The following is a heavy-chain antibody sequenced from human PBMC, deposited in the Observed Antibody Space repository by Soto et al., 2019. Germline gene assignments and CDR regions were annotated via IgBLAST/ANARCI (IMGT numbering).Heavy chain of an antibody. D-gene: IGHD1-26*01. Sequence: SVKVSCKASGGTFSSYAISWVRQAPGQGLEWMGGIIPIFGTANYAQKFQGRVTITADKSTSTAYMELSSLRSEDTAVYYCARDRGRYYNFDYWGQGTLVTVYS. J-gene: IGHJ4*02. CDR2: IIPIFGTA. V-gene: IGHV1-69*06. CDR3: ARDRGRYYNFDY. CDR1: GGTFSSYA.